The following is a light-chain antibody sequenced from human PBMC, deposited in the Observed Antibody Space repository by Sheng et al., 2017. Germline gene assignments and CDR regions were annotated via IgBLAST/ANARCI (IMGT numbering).Light chain of an antibody. CDR3: CSYASSNTFV. CDR2: DVS. CDR1: SSDVGSYIL. V-gene: IGLV2-23*02. Sequence: QSALTQPASVSGSPGQSITISCTGTSSDVGSYILVSWYQQHPGKAPKLXIYDVSKRPSGVSDRFSASKSLNTASLTISVLQPEDEADYYCCSYASSNTFVFGTGTKVTVL. J-gene: IGLJ1*01.